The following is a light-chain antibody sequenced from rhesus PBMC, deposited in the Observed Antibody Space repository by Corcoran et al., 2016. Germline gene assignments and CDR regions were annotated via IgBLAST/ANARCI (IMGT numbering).Light chain of an antibody. Sequence: EIVMTQSPATLSLSPGETATLSCRASESVGTYLAWYPQKPGQAPKLLVHSAYFRATGIPDRFSGSGSRTGFTLTISSLDPEDVGVYHCQQYNALFPLTFGGGTKVELK. CDR2: SAY. CDR3: QQYNALFPLT. J-gene: IGKJ4*01. V-gene: IGKV3-40*03. CDR1: ESVGTY.